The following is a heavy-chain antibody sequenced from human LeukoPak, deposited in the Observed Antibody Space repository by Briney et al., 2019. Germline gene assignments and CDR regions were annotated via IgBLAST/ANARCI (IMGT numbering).Heavy chain of an antibody. CDR1: GGSISSYH. CDR3: AREDSAAYCTSTSFYGFYH. D-gene: IGHD2-2*01. V-gene: IGHV4-4*07. Sequence: SETLSLTCTVSGGSISSYHWSWIRQPAGKGLEWVGRIYNGGTTNYNPYLKSRVTISVDNSNRQFSLKLSSVTAADTAMYYCAREDSAAYCTSTSFYGFYHWGQGIFVTVSS. CDR2: IYNGGTT. J-gene: IGHJ4*02.